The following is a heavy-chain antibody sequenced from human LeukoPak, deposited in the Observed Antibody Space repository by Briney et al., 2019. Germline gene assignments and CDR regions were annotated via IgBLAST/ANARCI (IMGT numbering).Heavy chain of an antibody. CDR2: IDSIGSSI. D-gene: IGHD5/OR15-5a*01. CDR3: ARGYSVSGAFNY. J-gene: IGHJ4*02. CDR1: GFTFSDYY. Sequence: GGSLRLSCAASGFTFSDYYMSWIRQAPGKGLEWVSFIDSIGSSIYYADSVKGRFTISRDNSKNSLYLQMDNLRAEDTAVYYCARGYSVSGAFNYWGQGILVTVSS. V-gene: IGHV3-11*01.